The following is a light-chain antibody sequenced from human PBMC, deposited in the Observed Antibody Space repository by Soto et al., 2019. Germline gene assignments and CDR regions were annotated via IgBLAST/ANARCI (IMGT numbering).Light chain of an antibody. CDR2: GNS. V-gene: IGLV1-40*01. CDR1: SSNIGAGND. J-gene: IGLJ2*01. Sequence: QSVLTQPPSVSGAPGQGVTISCIGSSSNIGAGNDVHWYQQVSGTAPKLLLYGNSNRPSGVPDRFSGSKSGTSASLAIIGLQPEDEAEYYCQSYDSSLSGVLFGGGTKLTVL. CDR3: QSYDSSLSGVL.